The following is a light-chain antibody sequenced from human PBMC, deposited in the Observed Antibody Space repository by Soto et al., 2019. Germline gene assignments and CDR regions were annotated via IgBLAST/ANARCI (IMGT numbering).Light chain of an antibody. Sequence: QSALTQPPSLSGAPGQRVTISCTGSTSNIGAGYDVHWYQQLPGTAPKLLIYDNNNRPSGVPDRFSGSKSGTSASLAISGLQAEDEADYYCQSYDSSLGAFYVFGTGTKVTVL. CDR1: TSNIGAGYD. CDR3: QSYDSSLGAFYV. CDR2: DNN. V-gene: IGLV1-40*01. J-gene: IGLJ1*01.